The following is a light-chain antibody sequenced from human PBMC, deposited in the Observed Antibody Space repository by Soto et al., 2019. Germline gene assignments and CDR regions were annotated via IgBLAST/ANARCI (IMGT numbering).Light chain of an antibody. CDR1: QGISSY. CDR3: QQLNSYPLT. Sequence: DIQLNQSPSFLSASVGDRVTITCRASQGISSYLAWYQQKPGKAPKLLIYAASTLQSGVPSRFSGSGSGTEFTLTISSLQPEDFATYYWQQLNSYPLTFGGGTKVEIK. J-gene: IGKJ4*01. CDR2: AAS. V-gene: IGKV1-9*01.